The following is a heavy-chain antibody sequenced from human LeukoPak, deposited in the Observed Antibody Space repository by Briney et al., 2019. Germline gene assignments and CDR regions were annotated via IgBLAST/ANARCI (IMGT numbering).Heavy chain of an antibody. J-gene: IGHJ3*02. D-gene: IGHD6-19*01. V-gene: IGHV3-21*01. CDR2: ISSSSSHI. Sequence: GGSLRLSCAASGFTFSNYSMNWARQAPGKGLEWVSSISSSSSHIYYADSVKGRFTISRDNAKNSLYLQMNSLRAEDTAVYYCARPYSSGLDAFDIWGQETMVTVSS. CDR3: ARPYSSGLDAFDI. CDR1: GFTFSNYS.